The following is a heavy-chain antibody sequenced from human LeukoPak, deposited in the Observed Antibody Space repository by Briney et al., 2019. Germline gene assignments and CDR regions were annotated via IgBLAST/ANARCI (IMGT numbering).Heavy chain of an antibody. V-gene: IGHV3-23*01. J-gene: IGHJ4*02. CDR1: GFTFSSYA. CDR3: AKAKPYSSSWYWDY. D-gene: IGHD6-13*01. CDR2: ISGSGGST. Sequence: GGSLRLSCAASGFTFSSYAMSWARQAPGKGLEWVSAISGSGGSTYYADSVKGRSTSSRDNSKNTLYLQMNSLRAEDTAVYYCAKAKPYSSSWYWDYWGQGTLVTVSS.